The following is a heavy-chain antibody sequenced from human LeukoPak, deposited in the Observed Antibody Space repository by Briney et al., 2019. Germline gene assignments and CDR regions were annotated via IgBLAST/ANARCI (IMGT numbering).Heavy chain of an antibody. CDR3: ARGATISETGYFDF. J-gene: IGHJ4*03. CDR2: IDHRGDT. Sequence: SETLSLTCAVYGGSFSRYYWSWIRQSPGKGLEWIAEIDHRGDTNYNPSVKSRVTLSVDTSKNQFSLKVRSLSAADTAVYYCARGATISETGYFDFWGQGTLVTVSS. CDR1: GGSFSRYY. D-gene: IGHD5-24*01. V-gene: IGHV4-34*01.